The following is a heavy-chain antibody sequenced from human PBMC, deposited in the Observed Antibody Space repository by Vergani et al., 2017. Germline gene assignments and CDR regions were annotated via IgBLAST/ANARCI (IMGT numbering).Heavy chain of an antibody. V-gene: IGHV1-69*09. CDR3: ARTEGYSYGFFNAFDI. D-gene: IGHD5-18*01. CDR1: GGTFSSYA. Sequence: QVQLVQSGAEVKKPGSSVKVSCKASGGTFSSYAINWVRQAPGQGLEWMGRIIPILGIANYAQKFQGRVTITADKSTSTAYMELSSLRSEDTAVYYCARTEGYSYGFFNAFDIWGQGTMVTVSS. J-gene: IGHJ3*02. CDR2: IIPILGIA.